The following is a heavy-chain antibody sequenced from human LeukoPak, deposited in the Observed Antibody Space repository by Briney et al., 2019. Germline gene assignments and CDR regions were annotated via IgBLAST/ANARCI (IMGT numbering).Heavy chain of an antibody. Sequence: PGGSLRLSCAASGVTFSTYGMHWVRQAPGKGLEWVAVLSNHGSSKFYADSVKGRFTISRDNSKNTVYLEMNSLRPEDTAVYYCAGKPYGSGSDYYINWFDPWGQGTLVIVSS. V-gene: IGHV3-30*03. J-gene: IGHJ5*02. CDR2: LSNHGSSK. D-gene: IGHD3-10*01. CDR3: AGKPYGSGSDYYINWFDP. CDR1: GVTFSTYG.